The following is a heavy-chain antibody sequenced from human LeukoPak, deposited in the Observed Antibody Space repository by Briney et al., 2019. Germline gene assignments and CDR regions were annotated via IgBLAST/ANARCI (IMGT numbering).Heavy chain of an antibody. CDR3: AKDLFTIFGVVIGPNAFDI. J-gene: IGHJ3*02. Sequence: PGGSLRLSCAASGFTFSSYAMSWVRQAPGKGLEWVSAIRGSGGSTYYADSVKGRFTISRDNSKNTLYLQMNSLRAEDTAVYYCAKDLFTIFGVVIGPNAFDIWGQGTMVTVSS. D-gene: IGHD3-3*01. CDR2: IRGSGGST. CDR1: GFTFSSYA. V-gene: IGHV3-23*01.